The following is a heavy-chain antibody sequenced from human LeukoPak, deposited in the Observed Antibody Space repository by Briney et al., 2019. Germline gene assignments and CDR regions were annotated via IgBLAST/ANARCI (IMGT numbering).Heavy chain of an antibody. D-gene: IGHD3-16*02. CDR1: GFTFSSYA. V-gene: IGHV3-23*01. CDR3: AKDISRELSSDY. CDR2: ISGSGGST. Sequence: SGGSLRLSCAASGFTFSSYAMSWVPQAPGKGLEWVSAISGSGGSTYYADSVKGRFTISRDNSKNTLYLQMNSLRAEDTAVYYCAKDISRELSSDYWGQGTLVTVSS. J-gene: IGHJ4*02.